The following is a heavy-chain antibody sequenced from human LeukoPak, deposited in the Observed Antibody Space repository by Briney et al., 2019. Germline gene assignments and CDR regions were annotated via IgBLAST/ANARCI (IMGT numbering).Heavy chain of an antibody. D-gene: IGHD3-3*01. V-gene: IGHV3-30*02. CDR2: IRYDGSNK. Sequence: PGGSLRLSCAASGFTFSSYGMHWVRQAPGKGLEGVAFIRYDGSNKYYADSVKGRFTISRDNSKNTLYLQMNSLRAEDTAVYYCARINRFTIFGVDPYYYYMDVWGKGTTVTVSS. J-gene: IGHJ6*03. CDR3: ARINRFTIFGVDPYYYYMDV. CDR1: GFTFSSYG.